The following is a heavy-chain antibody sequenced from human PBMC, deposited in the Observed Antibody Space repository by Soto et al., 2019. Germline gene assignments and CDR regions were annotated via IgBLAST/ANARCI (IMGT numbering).Heavy chain of an antibody. CDR1: GYSFTSYW. D-gene: IGHD5-12*01. V-gene: IGHV5-51*01. J-gene: IGHJ5*02. CDR2: IYPGDSDT. Sequence: PGESLKISCKGSGYSFTSYWIGWVRQMPGKGLEWMGIIYPGDSDTRYSPSFQGQVTISADKSISTAYLQWSSLKASDTAMYYCARHQLPVDINPKWFDPWGQGTLVTVSS. CDR3: ARHQLPVDINPKWFDP.